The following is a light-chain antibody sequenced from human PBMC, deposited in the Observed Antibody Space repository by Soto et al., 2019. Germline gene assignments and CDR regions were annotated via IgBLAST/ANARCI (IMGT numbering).Light chain of an antibody. V-gene: IGKV3-15*01. Sequence: EIVMTQSPATLSVSPGERATLSCRASQSVSSNLAWYQQKPGQAPRLLIYGASTRATGIPARFSGSGSGTEFTLTISSLQSEDFAVYYCQQYNSCPRTFVQGTK. CDR2: GAS. CDR1: QSVSSN. CDR3: QQYNSCPRT. J-gene: IGKJ1*01.